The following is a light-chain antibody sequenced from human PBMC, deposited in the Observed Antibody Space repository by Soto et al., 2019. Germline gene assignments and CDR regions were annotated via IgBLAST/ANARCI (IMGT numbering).Light chain of an antibody. Sequence: QSALTQPASVSGSPGQSITISCTGTSNDVGGYNYVSWFQQHPGKAPKLMIYDVTFRPSGVSYRFSASKSGNTASLTISGLQAEDEAHYYCSSYTSSSTLRVFGTGTQLTVL. CDR2: DVT. V-gene: IGLV2-14*01. CDR3: SSYTSSSTLRV. J-gene: IGLJ1*01. CDR1: SNDVGGYNY.